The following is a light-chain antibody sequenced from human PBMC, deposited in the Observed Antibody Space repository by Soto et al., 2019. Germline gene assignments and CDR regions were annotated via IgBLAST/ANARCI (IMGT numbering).Light chain of an antibody. CDR1: QSVSRY. CDR2: DAS. Sequence: EIVMTQSPATLSVSPGERANLSCRASQSVSRYLAWYQQKPGQAPRLLIYDASNRATGIPARFSVSGSGTDFTRTISSLEPEDFAVYYGQQRSNWPPSITFGQGTRLDIK. CDR3: QQRSNWPPSIT. V-gene: IGKV3-11*01. J-gene: IGKJ5*01.